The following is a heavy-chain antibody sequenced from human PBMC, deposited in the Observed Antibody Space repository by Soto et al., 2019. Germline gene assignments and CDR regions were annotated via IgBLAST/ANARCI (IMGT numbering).Heavy chain of an antibody. D-gene: IGHD2-15*01. CDR1: GFTFSSYG. Sequence: QVQLVESGGGVVQPGRSLRLSCAASGFTFSSYGMHWVRQAPGKGLEWVAVISYDGSNKYYADSVKGRFTISRDNSKNPLYLQMNSLRAEDTAVYYCAKVYCSGGSCLGFDYWGQGTLVTVSS. J-gene: IGHJ4*02. V-gene: IGHV3-30*18. CDR3: AKVYCSGGSCLGFDY. CDR2: ISYDGSNK.